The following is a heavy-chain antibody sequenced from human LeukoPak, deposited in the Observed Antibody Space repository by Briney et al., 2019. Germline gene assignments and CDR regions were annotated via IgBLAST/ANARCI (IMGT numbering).Heavy chain of an antibody. CDR1: GFSFSSYA. CDR3: AKGPRITIFGVVINYFDY. V-gene: IGHV3-23*01. D-gene: IGHD3-3*01. Sequence: GGSLRLPCAASGFSFSSYAMSWVRQAPGKGLEWVSAISGSGGSTYYADSVKGRFTISRDNSKNTLYLQMNSLRAEDTAVYYCAKGPRITIFGVVINYFDYWGQGTLVTVSS. CDR2: ISGSGGST. J-gene: IGHJ4*02.